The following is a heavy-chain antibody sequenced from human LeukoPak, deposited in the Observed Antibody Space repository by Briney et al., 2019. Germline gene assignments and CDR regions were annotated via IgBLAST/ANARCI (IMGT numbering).Heavy chain of an antibody. CDR3: ARDVTETGDY. Sequence: GGSLRLSCAASGFTFSSYAMHWVRQAPGKGLEWVAVISYDGSNKYYADSVKGRFTISRDNYKNTLYLQMNSLRAEDTAVYYCARDVTETGDYWGQGTLVTVSS. CDR2: ISYDGSNK. V-gene: IGHV3-30*01. CDR1: GFTFSSYA. J-gene: IGHJ4*02.